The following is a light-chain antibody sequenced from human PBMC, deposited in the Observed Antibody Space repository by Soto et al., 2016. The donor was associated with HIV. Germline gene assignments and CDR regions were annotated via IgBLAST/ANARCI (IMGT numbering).Light chain of an antibody. CDR1: QGISSY. V-gene: IGKV1-9*01. J-gene: IGKJ1*01. CDR2: AAS. CDR3: QQSYSTPWT. Sequence: DIQLTQSPSFLSASVGDRVTITCRASQGISSYLAWYQQKPGKAPNLLIYAASTLQSGVPSRFSGSGSGTEFTLTISSLQPEDFATYYCQQSYSTPWTFGLGTRVELK.